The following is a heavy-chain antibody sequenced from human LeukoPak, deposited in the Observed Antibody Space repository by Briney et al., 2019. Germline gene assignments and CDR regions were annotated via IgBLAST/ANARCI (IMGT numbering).Heavy chain of an antibody. V-gene: IGHV3-7*01. D-gene: IGHD2-21*02. CDR3: ARVTVVVTALNWFDP. CDR1: GFTFSSYG. CDR2: IKQDGSEK. J-gene: IGHJ5*02. Sequence: GGSLRLSCAASGFTFSSYGMHWVRQAPGKGLEWVANIKQDGSEKYYVDSVKGRFTISRDNAKNSLYLQMNSLRVEDTAVYYCARVTVVVTALNWFDPWGQGTLVTVSS.